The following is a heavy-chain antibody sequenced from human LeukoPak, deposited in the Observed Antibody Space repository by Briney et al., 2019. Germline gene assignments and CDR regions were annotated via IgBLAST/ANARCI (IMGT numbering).Heavy chain of an antibody. CDR1: GGSFSGYY. V-gene: IGHV4-34*01. D-gene: IGHD2-15*01. Sequence: SETLSHTCAVYGGSFSGYYWSWIRQPPGKGLEWIGEINHSGSTNYNPSLKSRVTISVDTSKNQFSLKLSSVTAADTAVYYCARGRGRFDYWGQGTLVTVSS. J-gene: IGHJ4*02. CDR2: INHSGST. CDR3: ARGRGRFDY.